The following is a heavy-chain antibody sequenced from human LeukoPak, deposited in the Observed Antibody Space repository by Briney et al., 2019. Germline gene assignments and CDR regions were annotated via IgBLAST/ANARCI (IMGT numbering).Heavy chain of an antibody. CDR3: ARGLVYSWTYYYDSSGYRFDY. CDR2: IYYSGST. D-gene: IGHD3-22*01. J-gene: IGHJ4*02. V-gene: IGHV4-39*07. Sequence: SETLSLTCTVSGGSISSGSYYWGWIRQPPGKGLEWIGSIYYSGSTYYNPSLKSRVTISVDTSKNQFSLKLSSVTAADTAVYYCARGLVYSWTYYYDSSGYRFDYWGQGTLVTVSS. CDR1: GGSISSGSYY.